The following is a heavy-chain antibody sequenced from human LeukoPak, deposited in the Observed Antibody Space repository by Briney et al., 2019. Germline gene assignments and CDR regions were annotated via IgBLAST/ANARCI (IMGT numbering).Heavy chain of an antibody. CDR2: IIPILGIA. V-gene: IGHV1-69*04. CDR1: GGTFSSYA. J-gene: IGHJ4*02. Sequence: ASVKVSCKASGGTFSSYAISWVRQAPGQGLEWMGRIIPILGIANYAQKFQGRVTITADKSTSTAYMELSSLRSEDTAVYYCARASNIAALSDLGQGTLVTVSS. D-gene: IGHD6-6*01. CDR3: ARASNIAALSD.